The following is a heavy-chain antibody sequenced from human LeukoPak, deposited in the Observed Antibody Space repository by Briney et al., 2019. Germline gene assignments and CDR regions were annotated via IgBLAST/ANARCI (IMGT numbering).Heavy chain of an antibody. J-gene: IGHJ4*02. D-gene: IGHD2-2*02. Sequence: GGSLRLSCAASGFTFSSYAMSWVRQAPGKGLEWVSAISGSGGGTYYADSVKGRFTISRDNSKNTLYLQMNSLRAEDTAVYYCASFCSSTSCYTWWGQGTLVTVSS. CDR2: ISGSGGGT. CDR3: ASFCSSTSCYTW. V-gene: IGHV3-23*01. CDR1: GFTFSSYA.